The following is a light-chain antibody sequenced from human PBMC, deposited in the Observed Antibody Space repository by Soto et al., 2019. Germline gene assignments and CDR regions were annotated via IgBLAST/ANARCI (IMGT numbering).Light chain of an antibody. CDR3: QQYNGYSRT. J-gene: IGKJ1*01. CDR1: QSISSW. CDR2: DVS. V-gene: IGKV1-5*01. Sequence: IQMTQSPSTLSASLGDIVTIALRASQSISSWLAWYQQKPGKAPYLLISDVSSLERGVPSRFSGSGSGTEFTLTISSMQPDDFATFYCQQYNGYSRTFGQGTKVDIK.